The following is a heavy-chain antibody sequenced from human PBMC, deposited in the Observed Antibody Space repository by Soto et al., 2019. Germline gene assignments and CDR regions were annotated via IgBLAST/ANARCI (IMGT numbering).Heavy chain of an antibody. J-gene: IGHJ4*02. Sequence: SETLSLTCAVSGGSISTSNWWSWVRQPPGKGLEWIGEVYHSGSTNYNPSFKSRVTISVDTSKNQFSLKLSSVTAADTAVYYCARSDGRYWGQGTLVTVSS. V-gene: IGHV4-4*02. CDR3: ARSDGRY. CDR1: GGSISTSNW. CDR2: VYHSGST.